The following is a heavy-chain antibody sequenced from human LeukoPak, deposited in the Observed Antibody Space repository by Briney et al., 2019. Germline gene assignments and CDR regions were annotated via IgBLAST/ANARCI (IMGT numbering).Heavy chain of an antibody. V-gene: IGHV3-49*04. Sequence: GGSLRLSCAASGFTFGGYAMSWVRQAPGKGLEWVGFIRSKAYGGTTEYAASVKGRFTISRDDSKSIAYLQMNSLKTEDTAVYYCTRSPGIAVANFDYWGQGTLVTVSS. CDR1: GFTFGGYA. J-gene: IGHJ4*02. CDR3: TRSPGIAVANFDY. CDR2: IRSKAYGGTT. D-gene: IGHD6-19*01.